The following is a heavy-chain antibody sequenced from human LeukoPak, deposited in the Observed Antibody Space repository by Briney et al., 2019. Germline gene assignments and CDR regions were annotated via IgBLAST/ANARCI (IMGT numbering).Heavy chain of an antibody. Sequence: GGSLRLSCAASGFTFDDYAMHWVRQAPGEGLEWVSLISGDGGSTYYADSVKGRFTISRDNSKNSLYLQMNSLRAEDTALYYCARAGQRYCSSTSCYNFDYWGQGTLVTVSS. J-gene: IGHJ4*02. D-gene: IGHD2-2*01. CDR2: ISGDGGST. CDR1: GFTFDDYA. V-gene: IGHV3-43*02. CDR3: ARAGQRYCSSTSCYNFDY.